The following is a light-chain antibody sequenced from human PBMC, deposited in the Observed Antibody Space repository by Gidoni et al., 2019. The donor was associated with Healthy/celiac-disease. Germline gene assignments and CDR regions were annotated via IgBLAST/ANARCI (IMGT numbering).Light chain of an antibody. V-gene: IGKV1-33*01. CDR2: DAS. CDR3: QQYDNLPPGIT. J-gene: IGKJ3*01. CDR1: QDISNY. Sequence: DIPLTQSPSSLSASVVDRVTITCQASQDISNYLNSYQQKPGKAPKLLIYDASNLETGVPSRFSGSGSGTDFNFTISSLQPEDSETDECQQYDNLPPGITFGPGTKVEIK.